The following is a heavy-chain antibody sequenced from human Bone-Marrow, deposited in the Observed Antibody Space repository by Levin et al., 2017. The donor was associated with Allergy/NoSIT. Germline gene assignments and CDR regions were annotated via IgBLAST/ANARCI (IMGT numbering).Heavy chain of an antibody. CDR2: ISNYQRNT. CDR1: GYTFSSYG. V-gene: IGHV1-18*04. D-gene: IGHD3-10*01. CDR3: TRDLVLDGFDI. J-gene: IGHJ3*02. Sequence: GASVKVSCKASGYTFSSYGISWVRQAPGQGLEWVGRISNYQRNTNYADKFQGRVTITTDTSTSTTYMEMRSLKPDVTVVCYCTRDLVLDGFDIWGQGTMVTVSS.